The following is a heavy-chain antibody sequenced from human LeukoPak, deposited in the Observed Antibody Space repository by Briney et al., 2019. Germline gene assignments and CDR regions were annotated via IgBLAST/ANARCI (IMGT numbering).Heavy chain of an antibody. J-gene: IGHJ4*02. D-gene: IGHD2-15*01. CDR3: ARVSQSGEDADLDY. V-gene: IGHV1-2*02. CDR1: GYTFTGYY. Sequence: ASVKVSCKASGYTFTGYYMHWVRQAPGQGLEWMGWINPNSGGTNYAQKFQGRVTMTRDTSISTAYMELSRLRSDDTAVYYCARVSQSGEDADLDYWGQGILVTVSS. CDR2: INPNSGGT.